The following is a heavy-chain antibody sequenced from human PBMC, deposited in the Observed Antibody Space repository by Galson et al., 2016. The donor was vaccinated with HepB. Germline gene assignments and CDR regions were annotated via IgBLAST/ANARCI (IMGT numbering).Heavy chain of an antibody. CDR3: ARQSNDAGSCSGCDWFDP. Sequence: TLSLTCTVSGDSVSSGYFYWNWIRQSPGKGLEWIGHIYYSGDTNYSPSLKSRVAMSVDTSKNQFSLNVTSVTAADTAMYYCARQSNDAGSCSGCDWFDPWGQGTLVTVSS. V-gene: IGHV4-30-4*08. CDR2: IYYSGDT. D-gene: IGHD2-15*01. CDR1: GDSVSSGYFY. J-gene: IGHJ5*02.